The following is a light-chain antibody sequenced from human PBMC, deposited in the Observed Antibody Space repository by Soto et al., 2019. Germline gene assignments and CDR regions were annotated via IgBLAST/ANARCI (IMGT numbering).Light chain of an antibody. CDR2: EGS. J-gene: IGLJ3*02. Sequence: QYALTQPASVSGSPAQSITISCTGTSSDVGSYNLVSWYQQHPGKAPKLMIYEGSKRPSGVSNRFSGSKSGNTASLTISGLQAEDEADYYCCSYAGSRVFGGGTKLTVL. V-gene: IGLV2-23*01. CDR3: CSYAGSRV. CDR1: SSDVGSYNL.